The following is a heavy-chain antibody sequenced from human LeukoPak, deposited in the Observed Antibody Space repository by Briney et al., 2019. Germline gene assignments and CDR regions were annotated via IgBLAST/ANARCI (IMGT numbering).Heavy chain of an antibody. CDR2: MNPKNGNT. CDR3: ARFDGYNYY. Sequence: ASVKVSCKTSGYTFTNYDVNWVRQATGQGLEWMGWMNPKNGNTGYAEKFQGRVTMTRNTSISTAYMELSSLRSEDTAVYYCARFDGYNYYWGQGTLVTVSS. D-gene: IGHD5-24*01. V-gene: IGHV1-8*01. J-gene: IGHJ4*02. CDR1: GYTFTNYD.